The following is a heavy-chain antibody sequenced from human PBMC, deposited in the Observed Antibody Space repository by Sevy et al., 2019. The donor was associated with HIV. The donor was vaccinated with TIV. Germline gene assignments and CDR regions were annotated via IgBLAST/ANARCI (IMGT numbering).Heavy chain of an antibody. Sequence: GGSLRLSCAASGFTVSSNYMSWVRQAPGKGLEWVSVIYSGGSTYYADSVKGRFTISRDNSKNTLYLQMNSLRAEDTAVYYCARDAITMVQGVIISGWFDYWGQGTLVTVSS. D-gene: IGHD3-10*01. J-gene: IGHJ4*02. CDR1: GFTVSSNY. CDR2: IYSGGST. CDR3: ARDAITMVQGVIISGWFDY. V-gene: IGHV3-53*01.